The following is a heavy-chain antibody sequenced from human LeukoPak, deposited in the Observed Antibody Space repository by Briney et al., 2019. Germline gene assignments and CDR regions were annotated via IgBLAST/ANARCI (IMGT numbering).Heavy chain of an antibody. CDR1: GGTFSSYA. Sequence: GASVKVSCKASGGTFSSYAISWVRQAPGQGLEWMGGIIPIFGTANYAQKFQGRVTITTDESTSTAYMELSSLRSEDTAVYYCARGRDKKTDCSSTSCYTEGPMDVWGKGTTVTVSS. D-gene: IGHD2-2*02. V-gene: IGHV1-69*05. J-gene: IGHJ6*03. CDR2: IIPIFGTA. CDR3: ARGRDKKTDCSSTSCYTEGPMDV.